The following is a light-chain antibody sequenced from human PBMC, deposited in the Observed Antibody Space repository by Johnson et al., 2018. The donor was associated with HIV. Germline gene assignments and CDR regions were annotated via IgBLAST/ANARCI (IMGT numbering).Light chain of an antibody. CDR3: GTWVASLSVNV. CDR2: DND. Sequence: QSVLTQPPSVSAAPGQKVTISCSGSSSNIGSNYVYWYQQLPGTAPKLLIYDNDKRPSGIPDRFSGSKSGTSATLDITGLQSGDEADYYCGTWVASLSVNVFEPGNKGTVL. V-gene: IGLV1-51*01. J-gene: IGLJ1*01. CDR1: SSNIGSNY.